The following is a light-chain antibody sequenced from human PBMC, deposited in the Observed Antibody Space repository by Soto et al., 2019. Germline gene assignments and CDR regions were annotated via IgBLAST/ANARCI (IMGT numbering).Light chain of an antibody. CDR1: SSNIGAGYD. CDR3: QSYDSSLSGSDV. CDR2: GNN. J-gene: IGLJ1*01. V-gene: IGLV1-40*01. Sequence: QSVLTQPPSVSGAPGQRVTISCTGSSSNIGAGYDVHWYQQLPGTAPKLLIYGNNNRPSGVPDRFSGSKSGTSASLAITGLQAEDEADYYCQSYDSSLSGSDVFGNGTKVT.